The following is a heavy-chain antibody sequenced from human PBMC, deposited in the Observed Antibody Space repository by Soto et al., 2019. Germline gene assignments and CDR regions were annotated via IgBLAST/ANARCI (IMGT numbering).Heavy chain of an antibody. Sequence: LSLTCTVAGGSIRSYYWSWIRQPPGKGLEWLGYIYYSGSTNYNTSLKSRVTISVDTSKNQCSLKLSTVTAADTAVYYCARGRGSGSSFYYYGMDVWGQETTVTVSS. CDR1: GGSIRSYY. J-gene: IGHJ6*02. CDR3: ARGRGSGSSFYYYGMDV. CDR2: IYYSGST. D-gene: IGHD3-10*01. V-gene: IGHV4-59*01.